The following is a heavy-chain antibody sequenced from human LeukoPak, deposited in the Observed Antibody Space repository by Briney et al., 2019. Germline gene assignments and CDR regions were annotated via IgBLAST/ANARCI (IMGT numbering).Heavy chain of an antibody. CDR3: ARTYYENSAFLS. Sequence: PSETLSLTCTVSGGSISDYSWNWLRQSAGKGLEWMGRIYISGSTNYNPSLKSRFTMSLDTSNNQFSLRLSSVTAADTAVYFCARTYYENSAFLSWGQGTLVTVSS. J-gene: IGHJ4*02. D-gene: IGHD3-22*01. CDR1: GGSISDYS. CDR2: IYISGST. V-gene: IGHV4-4*07.